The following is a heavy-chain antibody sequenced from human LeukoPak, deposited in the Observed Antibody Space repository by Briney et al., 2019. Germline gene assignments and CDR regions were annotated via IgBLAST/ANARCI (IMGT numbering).Heavy chain of an antibody. D-gene: IGHD6-13*01. CDR2: IYYSGST. CDR1: GASVSSGSYY. V-gene: IGHV4-61*01. CDR3: GSEGAGIFDY. J-gene: IGHJ4*02. Sequence: SETLSLTCTVSGASVSSGSYYWSWIRQPPGNGLEWIGYIYYSGSTNYNPSLKRRVTISVDTSKNQFSRKLSSVTAADTGVYFCGSEGAGIFDYWGQGTLVTVSS.